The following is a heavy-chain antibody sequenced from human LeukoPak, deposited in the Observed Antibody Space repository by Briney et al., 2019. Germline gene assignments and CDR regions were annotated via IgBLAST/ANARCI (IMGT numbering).Heavy chain of an antibody. J-gene: IGHJ3*02. V-gene: IGHV4-59*08. D-gene: IGHD2-15*01. Sequence: SETLSLACTVSGGSINSYYWSWIRQPPGKGLEWIGYIYYSGSTNYNPSLKSRVTISVDTSNNKFSLKLTSLTAADTAVYYCVRHLSAGRPAFDIWGQGTMVTVSS. CDR1: GGSINSYY. CDR2: IYYSGST. CDR3: VRHLSAGRPAFDI.